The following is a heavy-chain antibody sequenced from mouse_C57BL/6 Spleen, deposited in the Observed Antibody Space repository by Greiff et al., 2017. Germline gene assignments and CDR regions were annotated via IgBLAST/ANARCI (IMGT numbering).Heavy chain of an antibody. V-gene: IGHV5-6*01. CDR2: ISSGGSYT. Sequence: DVHLVESGGDLVKPGGSLKLSCAASGFTFSSYGMSWVRQTPDKRLEWVATISSGGSYTYYPDSVKGRFTISRDNAKNTLYLQMSSLKSEDTAMYYCARGYDYDVEYYFDYWGQGTTRTVSS. J-gene: IGHJ2*01. D-gene: IGHD2-4*01. CDR3: ARGYDYDVEYYFDY. CDR1: GFTFSSYG.